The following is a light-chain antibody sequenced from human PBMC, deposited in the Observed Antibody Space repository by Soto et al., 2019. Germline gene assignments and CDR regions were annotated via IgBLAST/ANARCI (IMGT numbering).Light chain of an antibody. CDR1: SSDVGGYNY. J-gene: IGLJ1*01. CDR3: SSYTSSSTVYV. CDR2: DVS. Sequence: QSVLTQPASGTGVAGRWRSISCTGTSSDVGGYNYVSWYQQHPGKAPKLMIYDVSNRPSGVSNRFSGSKSGNTASLTISGLQAEDEADYYCSSYTSSSTVYVFGTGTKVTVL. V-gene: IGLV2-14*01.